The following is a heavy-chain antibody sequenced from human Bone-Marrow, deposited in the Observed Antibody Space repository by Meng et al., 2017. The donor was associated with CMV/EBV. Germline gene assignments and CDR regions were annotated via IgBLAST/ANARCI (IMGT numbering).Heavy chain of an antibody. CDR1: GFTFSSYA. D-gene: IGHD3-3*01. J-gene: IGHJ6*01. CDR3: ARERRITIFGVVSYYYYGMDV. CDR2: ISYDGSNK. V-gene: IGHV3-30-3*01. Sequence: GESLKISCAASGFTFSSYAMHWVRQAPGKGLEWVAVISYDGSNKYYADSVKGRFTISRDNSKNTLYLQMNSLRAEDTAVYYCARERRITIFGVVSYYYYGMDVWGQGPRVTVSS.